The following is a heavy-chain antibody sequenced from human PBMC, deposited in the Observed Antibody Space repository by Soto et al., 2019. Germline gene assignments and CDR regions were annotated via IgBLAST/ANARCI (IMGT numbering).Heavy chain of an antibody. D-gene: IGHD6-13*01. CDR1: GYTFTGYA. J-gene: IGHJ5*02. CDR2: INAGNGNT. Sequence: ASVKVSCKASGYTFTGYAMHWVRQAPGQRLEWMGWINAGNGNTKYSQKFQGRVTITRDTSASTAYMELSSLRSEGTAVYYCARAQTIAAAVGNWFDPWGQGTLVTVSS. V-gene: IGHV1-3*01. CDR3: ARAQTIAAAVGNWFDP.